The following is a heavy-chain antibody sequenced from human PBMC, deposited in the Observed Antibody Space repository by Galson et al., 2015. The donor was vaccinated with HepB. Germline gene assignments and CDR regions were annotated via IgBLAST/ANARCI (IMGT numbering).Heavy chain of an antibody. CDR1: GFILTTYS. CDR3: ARDDCSTTSCLAY. Sequence: SLRLSCAASGFILTTYSMSWVRQAPGKGLEWVSYISSYSRTIYYADSVKGRFIISRANSGNTVYLQMNSLRAEDTAVYYCARDDCSTTSCLAYWGQGTLVTVSS. CDR2: ISSYSRTI. J-gene: IGHJ4*02. D-gene: IGHD2-2*01. V-gene: IGHV3-48*01.